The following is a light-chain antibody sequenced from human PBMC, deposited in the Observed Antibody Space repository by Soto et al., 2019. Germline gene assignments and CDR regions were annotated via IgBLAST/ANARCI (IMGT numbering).Light chain of an antibody. CDR3: QQYRT. CDR1: QSVSSN. J-gene: IGKJ1*01. V-gene: IGKV3-15*01. Sequence: EIVMTQSPATLSVSPGERATLSCRASQSVSSNLAWYQQKPGQPPRLLIYGASTRATGIPARFSGSGSGTDFTLTITSLQSEDFAVYYCQQYRTFGQGTRVDIK. CDR2: GAS.